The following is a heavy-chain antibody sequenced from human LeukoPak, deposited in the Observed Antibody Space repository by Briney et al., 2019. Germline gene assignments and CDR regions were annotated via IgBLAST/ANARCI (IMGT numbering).Heavy chain of an antibody. Sequence: SETLSLTCTVPGGSISSSNYYWGWIRQPPGKGLEWIGSIFYSGTTHYTPSLKSRVTISADTSKNQFSLKLSSVSAADTAVYYCARVAALGATFQHWGQGTLVTVSS. V-gene: IGHV4-39*01. CDR2: IFYSGTT. CDR1: GGSISSSNYY. D-gene: IGHD6-13*01. J-gene: IGHJ1*01. CDR3: ARVAALGATFQH.